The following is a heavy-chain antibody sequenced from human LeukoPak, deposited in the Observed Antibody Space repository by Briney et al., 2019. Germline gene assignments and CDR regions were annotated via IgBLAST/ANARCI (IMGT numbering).Heavy chain of an antibody. CDR3: AQDRFCSSDSCSSGTTRFDP. CDR2: IRYDGSDP. Sequence: PGGSLRLSCATSGFVFSDYGIHWVRQAPGKGLEWVAFIRYDGSDPNYPDSVKGRFTISRDNSKNMVQLQMNSLRVEDTAVYYCAQDRFCSSDSCSSGTTRFDPWGQGTLVTVSS. J-gene: IGHJ5*02. D-gene: IGHD2-2*01. V-gene: IGHV3-30*02. CDR1: GFVFSDYG.